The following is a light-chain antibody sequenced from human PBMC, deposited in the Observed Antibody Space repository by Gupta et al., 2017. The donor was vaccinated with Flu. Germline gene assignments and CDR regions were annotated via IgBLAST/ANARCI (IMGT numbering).Light chain of an antibody. V-gene: IGKV2-28*01. CDR1: QSLLHSNGYNY. CDR2: LGS. J-gene: IGKJ4*01. Sequence: DIVMTQYPLSLPVTPGEPASISCRSSQSLLHSNGYNYLDWYLQKPGQSPQLLIYLGSNRASGVPDRFSGSGSGTDFTLKISRVEAEDVGVYYCRQSLQTPLTFGRGTKVEIK. CDR3: RQSLQTPLT.